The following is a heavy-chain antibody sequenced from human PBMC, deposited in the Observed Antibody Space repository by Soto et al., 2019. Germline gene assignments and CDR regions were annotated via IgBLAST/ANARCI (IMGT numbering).Heavy chain of an antibody. V-gene: IGHV3-21*01. Sequence: NPVGSLRLSCAASGFTFSSYSMNWVRQAPGKGLEWVSSISSSSSYIYYADSVKGRFTISRDNAKNSLYLQLNSLRAEDTAVYYCAGFLEWLLGYYYYYGMDVWGQGTTVTVSS. J-gene: IGHJ6*02. CDR1: GFTFSSYS. CDR2: ISSSSSYI. D-gene: IGHD3-3*01. CDR3: AGFLEWLLGYYYYYGMDV.